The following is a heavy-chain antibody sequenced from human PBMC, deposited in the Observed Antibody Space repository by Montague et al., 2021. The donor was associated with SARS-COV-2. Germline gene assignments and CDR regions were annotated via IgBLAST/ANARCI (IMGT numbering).Heavy chain of an antibody. CDR2: ISYTGST. V-gene: IGHV4-39*01. Sequence: SETLSLTCTVSGGSISSPDYYWGLLRQSPGKGLEWIGSISYTGSTYYHPSLRSRVSFSMATSKNDFSLIMCSVTVADTAVYFWAGHLPSYFATNKCYRYYLDGWGQGTLVTVSS. D-gene: IGHD3-16*02. CDR1: GGSISSPDYY. CDR3: AGHLPSYFATNKCYRYYLDG. J-gene: IGHJ4*02.